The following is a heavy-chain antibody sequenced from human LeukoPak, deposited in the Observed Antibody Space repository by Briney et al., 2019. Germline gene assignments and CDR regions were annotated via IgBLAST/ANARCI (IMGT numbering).Heavy chain of an antibody. Sequence: GGSLRLSCAASGFIFKKYWMNWVRQVPGKGLECLANIKEDGSETYYADSVKGRFTISRDNSKNTLYLQMNSLRAEDTAVYYCAKDRVVTPLEYFDYWGQGTLVTVSS. V-gene: IGHV3-7*03. CDR3: AKDRVVTPLEYFDY. J-gene: IGHJ4*02. CDR2: IKEDGSET. CDR1: GFIFKKYW. D-gene: IGHD4-23*01.